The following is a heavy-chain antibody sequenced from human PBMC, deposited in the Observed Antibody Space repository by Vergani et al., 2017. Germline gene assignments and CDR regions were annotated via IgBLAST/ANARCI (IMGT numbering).Heavy chain of an antibody. V-gene: IGHV3-66*02. Sequence: LVESGGGLVQPGGSLRLSCAASGVSVSSHYMIWVRQAPGKGLEWVSTINIGGRTSYADSVKGRLTLTRDNSKNTLHLQMNSLRAEDTAVYFCARGMTTLMTDLDGFDIWGQGTMVTVSS. CDR1: GVSVSSHY. CDR2: INIGGRT. D-gene: IGHD4-11*01. J-gene: IGHJ3*02. CDR3: ARGMTTLMTDLDGFDI.